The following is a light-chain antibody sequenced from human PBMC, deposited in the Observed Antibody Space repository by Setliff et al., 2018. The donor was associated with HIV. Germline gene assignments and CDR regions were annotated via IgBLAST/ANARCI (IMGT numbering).Light chain of an antibody. J-gene: IGLJ1*01. V-gene: IGLV2-14*03. CDR3: SSFTSTTIYV. CDR2: DVI. CDR1: SSDVGGLNY. Sequence: QSVLAQPASVSGSPGQWITISCTGTSSDVGGLNYVSWYQQQPGKAPQLLIYDVITRPSGVSDRFSASKSGNTASLTISGLQADDEADYYCSSFTSTTIYVFGTGTKVTV.